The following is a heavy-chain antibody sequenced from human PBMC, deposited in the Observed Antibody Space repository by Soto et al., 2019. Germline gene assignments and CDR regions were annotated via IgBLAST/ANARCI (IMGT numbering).Heavy chain of an antibody. CDR1: GFAFRNYG. CDR2: ISGSGGST. CDR3: AKDTFDVPPGFDY. Sequence: EVQLLGSGGGLVHPGGSLRLSCAASGFAFRNYGMSWVRQAPGKGLKWVSTISGSGGSTYYADSVKGRFTISRDDSKNTLYLQMNSLRAADTAIYYCAKDTFDVPPGFDYWGQGTLVTVSS. J-gene: IGHJ4*02. D-gene: IGHD3-9*01. V-gene: IGHV3-23*01.